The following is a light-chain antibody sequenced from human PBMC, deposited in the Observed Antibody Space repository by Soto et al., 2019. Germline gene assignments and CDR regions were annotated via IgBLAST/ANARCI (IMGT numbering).Light chain of an antibody. CDR2: AAS. CDR1: QDIVNS. J-gene: IGKJ3*01. V-gene: IGKV1-33*01. Sequence: DIRMTQSPSSLSAFIGDRVTITCQASQDIVNSLNWYQQKPGKAPKLLIYAASSLETGVPSKFSGSGSGTDFSFTIFSLQPEDVVTYYCQHYDSLPPTFGPGTKVDIK. CDR3: QHYDSLPPT.